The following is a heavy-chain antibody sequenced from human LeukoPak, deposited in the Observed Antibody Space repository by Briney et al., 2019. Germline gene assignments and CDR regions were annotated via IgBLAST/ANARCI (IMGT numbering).Heavy chain of an antibody. V-gene: IGHV1-69*13. J-gene: IGHJ6*03. CDR3: ARAASTVVPPDYYYYMDV. CDR1: GGTFSSYA. D-gene: IGHD4-23*01. Sequence: GASVKVSCKASGGTFSSYAISWVRQAPGQGLEWMGGIIPIFGTANYAQKFQGRVTITADESTSTAYMELSSLRSEDTAVYYCARAASTVVPPDYYYYMDVWGKGTTVTVSS. CDR2: IIPIFGTA.